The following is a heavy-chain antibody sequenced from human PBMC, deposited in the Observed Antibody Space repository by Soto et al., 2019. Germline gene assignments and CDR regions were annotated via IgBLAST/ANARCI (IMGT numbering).Heavy chain of an antibody. CDR1: GGSISSGGYS. D-gene: IGHD3-22*01. V-gene: IGHV4-30-2*01. J-gene: IGHJ4*02. Sequence: QLQLQESGSGLVKPSQTLSLTCAVSGGSISSGGYSWSWIRQPPGKGLEWIGYIYHSGSTYYNPSLNTRLTISVDRSKNQLSLKLSSVTAADTAVYYCARVGLDDSRGYYFDYWGQGTLVTVSS. CDR2: IYHSGST. CDR3: ARVGLDDSRGYYFDY.